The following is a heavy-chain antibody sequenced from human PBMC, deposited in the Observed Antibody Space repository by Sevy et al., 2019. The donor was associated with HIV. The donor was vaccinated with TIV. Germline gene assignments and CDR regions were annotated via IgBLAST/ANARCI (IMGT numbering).Heavy chain of an antibody. CDR3: AKDISMMGGVNI. Sequence: GGSLRLSCAASGFTFSNHAFNWVRQAPGKGLEWVAVITGSGGTTYYADSVKGRFTISRDNSNNPIYLQLNSLRGEDTAVYYCAKDISMMGGVNIWGQGTMVTVSS. CDR2: ITGSGGTT. V-gene: IGHV3-23*01. D-gene: IGHD3-10*01. CDR1: GFTFSNHA. J-gene: IGHJ3*02.